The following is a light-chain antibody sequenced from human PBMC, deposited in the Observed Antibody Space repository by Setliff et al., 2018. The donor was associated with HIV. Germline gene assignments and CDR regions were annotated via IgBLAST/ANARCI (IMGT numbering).Light chain of an antibody. CDR1: SSDVVTYKL. J-gene: IGLJ1*01. CDR2: EGS. V-gene: IGLV2-14*02. CDR3: SSYAITNTLP. Sequence: QSVLTQPASVSGSPGQSITISCTGISSDVVTYKLVSWYQQYPGKAPKLMIYEGSKRPSGVSNRFSGSQSGNTASLTISGLQTEDEADYYCSSYAITNTLPFGTGTKGTVL.